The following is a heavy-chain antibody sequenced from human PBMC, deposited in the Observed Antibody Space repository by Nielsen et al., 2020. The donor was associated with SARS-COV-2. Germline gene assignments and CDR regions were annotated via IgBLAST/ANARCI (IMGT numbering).Heavy chain of an antibody. V-gene: IGHV2-70*11. CDR3: ARISHRAAAGPFDY. CDR1: GFSLSASGMC. CDR2: IDWDDDK. J-gene: IGHJ4*02. D-gene: IGHD6-13*01. Sequence: SGPTLVKPTQTLTLTCTFSGFSLSASGMCVSWIRQPPGKALEWLARIDWDDDKYYRTSLKTRLTISKDTSKNQVVLTMTNMDPVDTATYYCARISHRAAAGPFDYWGQGTLVTVSS.